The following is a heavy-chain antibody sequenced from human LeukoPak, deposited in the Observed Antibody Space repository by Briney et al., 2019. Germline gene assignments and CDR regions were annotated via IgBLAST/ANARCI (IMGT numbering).Heavy chain of an antibody. V-gene: IGHV4-34*01. CDR1: GGSFSGYY. J-gene: IGHJ6*03. CDR3: ASIAARRYYYYYMDV. D-gene: IGHD6-6*01. CDR2: INHSGST. Sequence: PSETLSLTCAVYGGSFSGYYWSWIRQPPGKGLEWIGEINHSGSTNYNPSLKSRVTISVDTSKNQFSLKLSSVTAADTAVYYCASIAARRYYYYYMDVWGKGTTVTVSS.